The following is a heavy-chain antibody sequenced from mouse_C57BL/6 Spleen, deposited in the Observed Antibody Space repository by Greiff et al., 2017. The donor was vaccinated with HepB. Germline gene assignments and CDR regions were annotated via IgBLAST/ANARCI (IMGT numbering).Heavy chain of an antibody. Sequence: QVQLQQSGAELVRPGTSVKMSCKASGYTFTNYWIGWAKQRPGHGLEWIGDIYPGGGYTNYNEKFKGKATLTADKSSSTAYMQFSSLTCEDSAIYYCARLDYGSLDYWGQGPTLTVSS. D-gene: IGHD1-1*01. J-gene: IGHJ2*01. V-gene: IGHV1-63*01. CDR2: IYPGGGYT. CDR3: ARLDYGSLDY. CDR1: GYTFTNYW.